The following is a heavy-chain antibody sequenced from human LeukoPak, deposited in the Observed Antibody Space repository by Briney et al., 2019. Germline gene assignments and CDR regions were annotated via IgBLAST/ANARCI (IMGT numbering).Heavy chain of an antibody. J-gene: IGHJ4*02. CDR1: GFTFSSYA. D-gene: IGHD3-22*01. CDR3: AKDSGPYTSGYYGH. CDR2: ISGGGGTT. Sequence: PGGSLRLSCAASGFTFSSYAMSWVRQAPGKRREWVSAISGGGGTTYYADSVKGRFTISRDNSKNTLFLQMNSLRAEDTAVYYCAKDSGPYTSGYYGHWGQGTLVTVSS. V-gene: IGHV3-23*01.